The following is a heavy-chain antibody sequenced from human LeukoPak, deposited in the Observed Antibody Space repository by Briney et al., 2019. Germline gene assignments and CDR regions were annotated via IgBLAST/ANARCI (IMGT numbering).Heavy chain of an antibody. Sequence: SQTLSLTCTVSGGSISSGGYYWSWIRQPAGKGLEWIGRIYTSGSTNYNPSLKSRVTISVDTSKNQFSLKLSSVTAADTAVYYCARDRKVNWFDPWGQRTLVTVSS. J-gene: IGHJ5*02. CDR3: ARDRKVNWFDP. CDR2: IYTSGST. CDR1: GGSISSGGYY. V-gene: IGHV4-61*02.